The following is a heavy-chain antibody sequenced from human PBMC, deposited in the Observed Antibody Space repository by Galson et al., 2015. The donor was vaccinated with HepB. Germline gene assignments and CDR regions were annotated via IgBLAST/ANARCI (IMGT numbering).Heavy chain of an antibody. CDR1: GFTVSSNY. CDR2: IYSGGST. D-gene: IGHD2-2*02. V-gene: IGHV3-66*01. Sequence: SLRLSCAASGFTVSSNYMSWVRQAPGKGLEWVSVIYSGGSTYYADSVKGRFTISRDNSKNTLYLQMNSLRAEDTAVYYCARDLGYCSSTSCYNGMDVWGQGTTVTVSS. CDR3: ARDLGYCSSTSCYNGMDV. J-gene: IGHJ6*02.